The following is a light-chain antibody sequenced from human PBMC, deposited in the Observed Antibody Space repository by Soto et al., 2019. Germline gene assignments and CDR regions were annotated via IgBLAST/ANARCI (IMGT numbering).Light chain of an antibody. Sequence: DLQLTQSPSYLSASVGDRVTITCQASQDIGNYLNWYQQKPGQAPKLLVYDAWTLGTGVPSRFSGSGSGTDFTLTINSLQPEDFATYYCQQFDDLLSFGPGTKVDIK. V-gene: IGKV1-33*01. CDR1: QDIGNY. CDR2: DAW. CDR3: QQFDDLLS. J-gene: IGKJ3*01.